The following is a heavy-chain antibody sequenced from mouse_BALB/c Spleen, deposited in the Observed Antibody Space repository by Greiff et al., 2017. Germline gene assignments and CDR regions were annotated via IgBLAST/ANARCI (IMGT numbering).Heavy chain of an antibody. CDR1: GFTFSIYA. V-gene: IGHV5-9-4*01. CDR2: ISSGGSYT. J-gene: IGHJ3*01. CDR3: ARDLAY. Sequence: EVMLVESGGGLVKPGGSLKLSCAASGFTFSIYAMSWVRQSPEKRLEWVAEISSGGSYTYYPDTVTGRFTISRDNAKNTLYLEMSSLRSEDTAMYYCARDLAYWGQGTLGTVAA.